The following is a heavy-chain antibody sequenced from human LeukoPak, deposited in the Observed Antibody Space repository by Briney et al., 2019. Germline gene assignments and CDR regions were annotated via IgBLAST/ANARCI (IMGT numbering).Heavy chain of an antibody. CDR2: ISSSSTT. D-gene: IGHD5-12*01. Sequence: GGSLRLSCAASGFTFSSYSMNWVRQAPGKGLEWVSYISSSSTTHYADSVKGRFTISRDNAKNSLYLQMNSLRAEDTAVYYCARVTRYEYYFDYWGQGTLVTVSS. J-gene: IGHJ4*02. V-gene: IGHV3-48*01. CDR3: ARVTRYEYYFDY. CDR1: GFTFSSYS.